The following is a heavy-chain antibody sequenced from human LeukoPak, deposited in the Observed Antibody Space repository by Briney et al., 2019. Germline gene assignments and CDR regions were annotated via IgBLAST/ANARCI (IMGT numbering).Heavy chain of an antibody. CDR1: GGSISSYY. D-gene: IGHD1-1*01. V-gene: IGHV4-59*01. Sequence: SETLSLTCTVSGGSISSYYWSWIRQPPGKGLEWIGYIYYSGSTNYNPFLKSRVTISVDTSKNQFSLKLSSVTAAGTAVYYCARDAGTTGTAPFYYYGMDVWGKGTTVTVSS. CDR2: IYYSGST. CDR3: ARDAGTTGTAPFYYYGMDV. J-gene: IGHJ6*04.